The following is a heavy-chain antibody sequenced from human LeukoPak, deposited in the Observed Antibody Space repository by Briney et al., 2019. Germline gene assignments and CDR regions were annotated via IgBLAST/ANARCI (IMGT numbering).Heavy chain of an antibody. Sequence: SETLSLTCTVSGGSIGSGAYYWGWIRQPPGKGLEWIGSVYYTGASYYNPSLKSRVTISIDTSKKHFSLKLTSVTAADTAVYYCARGAPPQNWGQGTLVTVSS. CDR3: ARGAPPQN. CDR1: GGSIGSGAYY. CDR2: VYYTGAS. J-gene: IGHJ4*02. V-gene: IGHV4-39*07.